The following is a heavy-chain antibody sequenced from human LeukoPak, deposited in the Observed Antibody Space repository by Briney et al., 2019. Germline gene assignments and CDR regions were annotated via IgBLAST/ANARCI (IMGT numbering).Heavy chain of an antibody. V-gene: IGHV1-2*02. CDR1: GYTFTGYY. CDR2: INPNSGGT. Sequence: ASVKVSCKASGYTFTGYYMHWVRQAPGQGLEWMGWINPNSGGTNYAQKFQGRVTMTRDTSISTAYMELRRLRSDDTAVYYCARAPRGFCSGGSCFDFWGQGTLVTVSS. J-gene: IGHJ4*02. CDR3: ARAPRGFCSGGSCFDF. D-gene: IGHD2-15*01.